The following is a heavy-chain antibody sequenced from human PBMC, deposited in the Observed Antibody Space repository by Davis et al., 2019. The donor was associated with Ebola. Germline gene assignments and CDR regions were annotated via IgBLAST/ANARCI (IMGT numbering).Heavy chain of an antibody. CDR1: GYSFTSYW. Sequence: GESLKISCKGSGYSFTSYWISWVRQMPGKGLEWMGRIDPSDSYTNYSPSFQGHVTISADKSISTAYLQWSSLKASDTAMYYCARPSAGTGNYYYYGMDVWGQGTTVTVSS. D-gene: IGHD6-19*01. V-gene: IGHV5-10-1*01. J-gene: IGHJ6*02. CDR2: IDPSDSYT. CDR3: ARPSAGTGNYYYYGMDV.